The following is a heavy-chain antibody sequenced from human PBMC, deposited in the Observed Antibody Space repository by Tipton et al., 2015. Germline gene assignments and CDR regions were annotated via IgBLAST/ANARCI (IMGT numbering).Heavy chain of an antibody. CDR1: GFTFSSYG. CDR2: ISYDGNSK. V-gene: IGHV3-30*03. CDR3: TTELKNQRITMIRGASAKKFDY. D-gene: IGHD3-10*01. Sequence: SLRLSCAASGFTFSSYGMHWVRQAPGKGLEWVAVISYDGNSKNYADSVKGRFTISRDNSKNTLYLQMNSLRAEDTAVYYCTTELKNQRITMIRGASAKKFDYWGQGTLVTVSS. J-gene: IGHJ4*02.